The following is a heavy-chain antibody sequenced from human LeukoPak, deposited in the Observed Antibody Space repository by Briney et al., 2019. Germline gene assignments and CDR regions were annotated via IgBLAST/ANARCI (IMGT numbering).Heavy chain of an antibody. D-gene: IGHD3-10*01. CDR1: GFTFSSYS. V-gene: IGHV3-48*04. J-gene: IGHJ3*02. CDR2: IRSSGSPI. CDR3: AREDGSGSYPDAFDI. Sequence: PGGSLRLSCAASGFTFSSYSMTWVRQAPGKGLEWISYIRSSGSPIYYADSVRGRFTISKDNAKNSLYLQMNSLRAEDTAVYYCAREDGSGSYPDAFDIWGQGTMVTVSS.